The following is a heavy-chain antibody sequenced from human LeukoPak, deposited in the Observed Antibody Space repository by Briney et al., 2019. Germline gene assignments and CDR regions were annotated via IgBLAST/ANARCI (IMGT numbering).Heavy chain of an antibody. CDR2: IIPIFGIA. J-gene: IGHJ5*02. CDR1: GGTFSSYA. D-gene: IGHD6-13*01. V-gene: IGHV1-69*04. Sequence: ASVKVSCKASGGTFSSYAISWVRQAPGQGLEWMGRIIPIFGIANYAQKFQGRVTITADKSTSTAYMELSSLRSEDTAVYYCARDRERIATYNWFDPWGQGTLVTVSS. CDR3: ARDRERIATYNWFDP.